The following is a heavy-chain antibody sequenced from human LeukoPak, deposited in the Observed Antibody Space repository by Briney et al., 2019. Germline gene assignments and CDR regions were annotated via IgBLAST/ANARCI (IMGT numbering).Heavy chain of an antibody. D-gene: IGHD2-2*01. J-gene: IGHJ5*02. Sequence: GGSLRLSCAASGFTFSSYSMNWVRQAPGKGLEWVSYISSSSSTIYYADSVKGRFTISRDNAKNSLYLQMNSLRAEDTAVYYCASLVFVVVPAAPRDGTGDNWFDPWGQGTLVTVSS. CDR2: ISSSSSTI. V-gene: IGHV3-48*01. CDR1: GFTFSSYS. CDR3: ASLVFVVVPAAPRDGTGDNWFDP.